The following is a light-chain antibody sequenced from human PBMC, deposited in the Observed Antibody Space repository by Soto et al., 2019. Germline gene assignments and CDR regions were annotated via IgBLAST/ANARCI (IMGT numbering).Light chain of an antibody. V-gene: IGKV1-5*01. CDR3: QQYKSYSRT. Sequence: DIQMTQSPSTLSASVGDTVTVTCRASQSVSGWLAWYQQKPGKAPKLLIYDASSLESGVPSRFSGSGSGTEFTLTISSLQPDDFATYYCQQYKSYSRTFGQGTNVDI. CDR2: DAS. J-gene: IGKJ1*01. CDR1: QSVSGW.